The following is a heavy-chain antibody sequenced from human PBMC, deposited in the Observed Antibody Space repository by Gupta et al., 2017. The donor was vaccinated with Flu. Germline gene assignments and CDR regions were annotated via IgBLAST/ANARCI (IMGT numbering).Heavy chain of an antibody. CDR3: ASPLMVDTAMVTSLGFGY. D-gene: IGHD5-18*01. CDR1: GFTFSSYG. J-gene: IGHJ4*02. CDR2: IWYDGSNK. V-gene: IGHV3-33*01. Sequence: QVQLVESGGGVVQPGRSLRLSCAASGFTFSSYGMHWVRQAPGKGLEWVAVIWYDGSNKYYADSVKGRFIISRDNSKNTLYLQMNSLRAEDTAVYYCASPLMVDTAMVTSLGFGYWGQGTLVTVSS.